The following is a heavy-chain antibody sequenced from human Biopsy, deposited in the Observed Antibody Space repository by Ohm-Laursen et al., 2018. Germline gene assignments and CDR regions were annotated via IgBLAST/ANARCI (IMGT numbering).Heavy chain of an antibody. J-gene: IGHJ3*02. V-gene: IGHV4-59*02. CDR2: TYYRGTS. CDR1: GGSVGDYY. Sequence: TLSLTCSVSGGSVGDYYLSWIRLVPGKRPEWIGYTYYRGTSENNPSLRSRVTTSVDISRNQFFLNIKSVTGADTAVYYCAAFPFSGGPAFDIWGQETTVIVSS. CDR3: AAFPFSGGPAFDI. D-gene: IGHD2/OR15-2a*01.